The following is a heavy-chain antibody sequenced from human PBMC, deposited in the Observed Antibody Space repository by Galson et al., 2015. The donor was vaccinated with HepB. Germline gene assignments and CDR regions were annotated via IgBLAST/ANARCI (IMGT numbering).Heavy chain of an antibody. CDR2: ITTISDYI. V-gene: IGHV3-21*01. Sequence: SLRLSCAASGFTFSSYTMNWVRQAPGKGLEWVSSITTISDYIYYADSVKGRFTISRDNAKNSLYLQMNSLRAEDTAVYYCAGGRAAASRYCSSTSCYFLSLPFDPWGQGTPVTVSS. CDR3: AGGRAAASRYCSSTSCYFLSLPFDP. D-gene: IGHD2-2*01. CDR1: GFTFSSYT. J-gene: IGHJ5*02.